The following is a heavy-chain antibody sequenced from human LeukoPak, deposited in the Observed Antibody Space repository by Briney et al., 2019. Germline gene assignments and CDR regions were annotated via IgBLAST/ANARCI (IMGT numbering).Heavy chain of an antibody. CDR3: ARGVYCSSTSCYGGGFDY. CDR2: IYSGGST. V-gene: IGHV3-66*01. D-gene: IGHD2-2*01. Sequence: GGSLRLSCAASGFTVSSNYMSWVRQAPGKGLEWVSVIYSGGSTYYADSVKGRFTISRDNSKNTLYLQMNSLRAEDTAVYYRARGVYCSSTSCYGGGFDYWGQGTLVTVSS. CDR1: GFTVSSNY. J-gene: IGHJ4*02.